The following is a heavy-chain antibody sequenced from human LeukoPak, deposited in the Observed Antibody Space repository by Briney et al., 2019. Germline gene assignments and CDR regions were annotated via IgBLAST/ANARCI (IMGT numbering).Heavy chain of an antibody. V-gene: IGHV1-69*04. D-gene: IGHD3-9*01. CDR3: ARARVGYDILTGYHDY. J-gene: IGHJ4*02. CDR1: GYTFTSYG. Sequence: GASVKVSCKASGYTFTSYGISWVRQAPGQGLEWMRRIIPILGIANYAQKFQGRVTITADKSTSTAYMELSSLRSEDTAVYYCARARVGYDILTGYHDYWGQGTLVTVSS. CDR2: IIPILGIA.